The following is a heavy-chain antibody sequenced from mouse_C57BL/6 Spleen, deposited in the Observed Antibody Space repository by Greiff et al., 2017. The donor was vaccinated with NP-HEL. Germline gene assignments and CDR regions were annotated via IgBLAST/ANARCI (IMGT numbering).Heavy chain of an antibody. J-gene: IGHJ3*01. CDR3: ARYGELGRGWFAY. CDR1: GYTFTSYW. D-gene: IGHD4-1*01. V-gene: IGHV1-53*01. Sequence: VQLQQSGTELVKPGASVKLSCKASGYTFTSYWMHWVKQRPGQGLEWIGNINPSNGGTNYNEKFKSKATLTVDKSSSTAYMQLSSLTYEDSAVYYCARYGELGRGWFAYWGQGTLVTVSA. CDR2: INPSNGGT.